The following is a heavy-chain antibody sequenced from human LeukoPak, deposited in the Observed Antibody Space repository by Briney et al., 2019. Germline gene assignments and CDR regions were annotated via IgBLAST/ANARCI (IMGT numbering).Heavy chain of an antibody. CDR3: ARDRLWFGEFIDAFDI. CDR2: IYYSGST. CDR1: GGSISSGDYY. V-gene: IGHV4-30-4*08. J-gene: IGHJ3*02. D-gene: IGHD3-10*01. Sequence: SETLSLTCTVSGGSISSGDYYWSWIRQPPGKGLEWIGYIYYSGSTYYNPSLKSRVTISVDTSKNQFSLKLSSVTAADTAVYYCARDRLWFGEFIDAFDIWGQGTMVTVSS.